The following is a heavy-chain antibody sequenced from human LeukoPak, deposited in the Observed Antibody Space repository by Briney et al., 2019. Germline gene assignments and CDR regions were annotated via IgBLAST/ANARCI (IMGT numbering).Heavy chain of an antibody. CDR3: AKVVIRDWNSEGAFDI. Sequence: PGGSLRLSCAASGFTFSSYDMHWVRQAPGRGLEWVAFIRYDGSNKYYADSVKGRFTISRDNSKNTLYLQMNSLRAEDTAVYYCAKVVIRDWNSEGAFDIWGQGTMVTVSS. V-gene: IGHV3-30*02. D-gene: IGHD1-7*01. CDR2: IRYDGSNK. CDR1: GFTFSSYD. J-gene: IGHJ3*02.